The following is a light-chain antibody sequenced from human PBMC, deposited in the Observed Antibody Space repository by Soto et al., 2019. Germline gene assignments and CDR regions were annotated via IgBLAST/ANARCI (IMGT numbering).Light chain of an antibody. CDR1: QSVSSSY. CDR3: QQYGSSPPIT. V-gene: IGKV3-20*01. Sequence: EIVLTQSPGTLYLSPGERATLSCRASQSVSSSYLAWYQQKPGQAPRLLIYGASSRATDIPDRFSGSGSGTDFTLTISRLEPDDFAVYYCQQYGSSPPITFGQGTRLEIK. J-gene: IGKJ5*01. CDR2: GAS.